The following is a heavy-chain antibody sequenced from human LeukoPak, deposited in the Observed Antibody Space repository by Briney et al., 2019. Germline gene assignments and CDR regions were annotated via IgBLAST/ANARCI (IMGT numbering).Heavy chain of an antibody. Sequence: PGGSLRLSCAASGFTFSSYGMHWVRQAPGKGLEGVAVISYDGTNKYYVDSVKGRFTISRDNSKNTLYLQMNSLRAEDTAVYYCAKRGDCSSISCSTYGIDYWGQGTLVTVSS. J-gene: IGHJ4*02. D-gene: IGHD2-2*02. CDR2: ISYDGTNK. CDR1: GFTFSSYG. V-gene: IGHV3-30*18. CDR3: AKRGDCSSISCSTYGIDY.